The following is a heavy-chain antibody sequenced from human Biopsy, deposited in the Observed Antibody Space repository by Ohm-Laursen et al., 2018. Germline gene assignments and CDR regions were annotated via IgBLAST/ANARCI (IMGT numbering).Heavy chain of an antibody. CDR1: GGTFTMFP. CDR2: ILPFYGTT. V-gene: IGHV1-69*01. D-gene: IGHD3-10*01. CDR3: ASSDGRSGFDY. Sequence: SSVKVSCKASGGTFTMFPISWVRQAPGQGLGWMGAILPFYGTTNFAQKFQGRVTLTADGSTSTAYMELSSLRSEDTGVYYCASSDGRSGFDYWGQGTLVTVSS. J-gene: IGHJ4*02.